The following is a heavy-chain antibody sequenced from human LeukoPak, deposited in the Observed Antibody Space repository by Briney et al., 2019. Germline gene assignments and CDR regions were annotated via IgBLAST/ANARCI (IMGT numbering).Heavy chain of an antibody. Sequence: GGSLRLSCAASGFTFSKYWMTWVRQAAGKGLEWVANIRGDGSVNYRLDSVKGRFTISRDNVKNSLSLEMNNLRAGATAVYYCSRDANYYDSSRHYFDAFDICGPGKMVTVSS. CDR2: IRGDGSVN. V-gene: IGHV3-7*01. CDR3: SRDANYYDSSRHYFDAFDI. D-gene: IGHD3-22*01. J-gene: IGHJ3*02. CDR1: GFTFSKYW.